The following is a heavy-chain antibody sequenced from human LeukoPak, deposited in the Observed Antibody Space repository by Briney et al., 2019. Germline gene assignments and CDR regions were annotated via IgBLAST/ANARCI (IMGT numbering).Heavy chain of an antibody. CDR1: GGSFSGYY. CDR3: ARRRWLQLRPDFDY. CDR2: INHSGST. D-gene: IGHD5-24*01. J-gene: IGHJ4*02. Sequence: SETLSLTCAVYGGSFSGYYWSWIRQPPGKGLEWIGEINHSGSTNYNPSLKSRVTISVDTSKNQFSLKLSSVTAADTAVYYCARRRWLQLRPDFDYWGQGTLVTVSS. V-gene: IGHV4-34*01.